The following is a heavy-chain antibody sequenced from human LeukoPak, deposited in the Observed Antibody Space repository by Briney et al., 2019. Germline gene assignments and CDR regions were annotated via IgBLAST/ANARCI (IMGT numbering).Heavy chain of an antibody. CDR2: IYYSGST. J-gene: IGHJ4*02. V-gene: IGHV4-31*03. CDR3: ASRGYSGYFDY. CDR1: GDSISSGGFH. Sequence: PSQTLSLTCTVSGDSISSGGFHWSWIRQHPGKGLEWIGYIYYSGSTYYNPSLESRLTISVDTSKNQFSLKLTSVTAADTAVYCCASRGYSGYFDYWGQGTLVTVSS. D-gene: IGHD5-12*01.